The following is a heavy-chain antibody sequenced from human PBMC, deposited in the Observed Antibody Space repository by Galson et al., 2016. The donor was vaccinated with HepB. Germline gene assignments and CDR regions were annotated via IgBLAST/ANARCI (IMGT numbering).Heavy chain of an antibody. D-gene: IGHD3-10*01. V-gene: IGHV3-48*01. Sequence: LRLSCAVSGVPFSSLSMNWVRQAPGKGLEWVSYLPSENNIKHYADSVRGRFTISRDNAKNSIYLQMNSLRVEDTAVYYCACNRRGVFLLDCWGQGTLVTVSS. CDR1: GVPFSSLS. CDR3: ACNRRGVFLLDC. CDR2: LPSENNIK. J-gene: IGHJ4*02.